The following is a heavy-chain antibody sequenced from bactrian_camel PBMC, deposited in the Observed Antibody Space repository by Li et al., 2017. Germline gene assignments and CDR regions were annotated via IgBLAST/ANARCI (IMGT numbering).Heavy chain of an antibody. V-gene: IGHV3S40*01. CDR1: GFTFSGYA. D-gene: IGHD5*01. Sequence: DVQLVESRGGLVQFGGSLRLSCAASGFTFSGYAMSWIRQAPGKGLEWVSVIHRGGTITYYADSVKGRFTISQDNAKNTVYLQMNRLTPEDTGMYYCAARRRGCSLTSARVDYWGQGTQVTVS. J-gene: IGHJ4*01. CDR2: IHRGGTIT. CDR3: AARRRGCSLTSARVDY.